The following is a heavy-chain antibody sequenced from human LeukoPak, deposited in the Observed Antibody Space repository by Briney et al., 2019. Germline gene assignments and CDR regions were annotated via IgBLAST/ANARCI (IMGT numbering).Heavy chain of an antibody. V-gene: IGHV1-2*02. Sequence: GASVKVSCKASGYTFTGYYMHWVRQAPGQGLEWMGWINPNSGGTNYAQKFQGRVTMTRDTSISTAYMEVSRLRSDDTAMYYCATGRAAGTPDYMDVWGKGTTVT. CDR2: INPNSGGT. CDR1: GYTFTGYY. D-gene: IGHD6-13*01. CDR3: ATGRAAGTPDYMDV. J-gene: IGHJ6*03.